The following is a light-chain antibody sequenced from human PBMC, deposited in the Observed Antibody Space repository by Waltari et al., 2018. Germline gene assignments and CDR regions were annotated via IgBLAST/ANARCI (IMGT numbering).Light chain of an antibody. V-gene: IGKV1-39*01. Sequence: DIQMTQSPSSLSASVGDRVTITCRASQSISIYLNWYQLKPGKAPKVLIYVASSLQSGVPSRFSGSGSGTDFALTISSLQPEDFATYYCQQSYTTPLTFGGGTKVEIK. CDR1: QSISIY. CDR2: VAS. CDR3: QQSYTTPLT. J-gene: IGKJ4*01.